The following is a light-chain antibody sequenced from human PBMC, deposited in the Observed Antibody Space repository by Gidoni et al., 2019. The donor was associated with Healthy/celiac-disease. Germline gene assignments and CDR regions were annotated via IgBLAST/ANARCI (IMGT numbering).Light chain of an antibody. Sequence: DIEMTQSPSSLSASAGDRATITCRASQSISSYLTWYQQKPGKAPKLLIYAASSLQSGVPSRFSGSGSGTDFTLTISSLQSEDFATYYCQQSYSSPYTFGQGTKLEIK. CDR2: AAS. CDR1: QSISSY. J-gene: IGKJ2*01. CDR3: QQSYSSPYT. V-gene: IGKV1-39*01.